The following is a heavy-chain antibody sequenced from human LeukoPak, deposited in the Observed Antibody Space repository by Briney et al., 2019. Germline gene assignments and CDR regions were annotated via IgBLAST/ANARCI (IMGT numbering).Heavy chain of an antibody. Sequence: GGSLRLACVASGFTFETYNMNWVRQAPGKGLEWDASIRSYSSYIHYGDSVKGRFTISRGNAKNSLYLQMNSLRAEDTAVYYCASRYSSSWYYYYYYMDVWGKGTTVTVSS. V-gene: IGHV3-21*01. CDR2: IRSYSSYI. J-gene: IGHJ6*03. D-gene: IGHD6-13*01. CDR3: ASRYSSSWYYYYYYMDV. CDR1: GFTFETYN.